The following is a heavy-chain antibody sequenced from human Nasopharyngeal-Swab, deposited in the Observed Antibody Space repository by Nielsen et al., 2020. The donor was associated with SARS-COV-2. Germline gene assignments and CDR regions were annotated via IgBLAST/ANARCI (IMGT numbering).Heavy chain of an antibody. CDR3: ATEYNWNYGPRYFDL. J-gene: IGHJ2*01. D-gene: IGHD1-7*01. Sequence: ASVKVSCKVSGYTLTELSMHWVRQAPGKGLEWMGGFDPEDGETIYAQKFQGRVTMTEDTSTDTAYMELSSLRSEDTAVYYCATEYNWNYGPRYFDLWGRGTLATVSS. CDR2: FDPEDGET. CDR1: GYTLTELS. V-gene: IGHV1-24*01.